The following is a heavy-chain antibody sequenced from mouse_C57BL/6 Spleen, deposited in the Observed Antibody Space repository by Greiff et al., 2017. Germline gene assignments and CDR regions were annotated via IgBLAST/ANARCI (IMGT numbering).Heavy chain of an antibody. CDR2: INPSTGGT. CDR1: GYTFTSYW. D-gene: IGHD2-4*01. Sequence: VQLQQPGTELVKPGASVKLSCKASGYTFTSYWMHWVKQRPGQGLEWIGNINPSTGGTNYNEKFKSKATLTVDKSSSTAYMQLSSLTSEDAAVYYCAREVYYDYEGFAYWGQGTLVTVSA. J-gene: IGHJ3*01. V-gene: IGHV1-53*01. CDR3: AREVYYDYEGFAY.